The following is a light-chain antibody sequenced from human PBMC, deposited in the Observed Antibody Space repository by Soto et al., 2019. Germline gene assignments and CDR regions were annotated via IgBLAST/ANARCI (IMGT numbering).Light chain of an antibody. V-gene: IGLV2-23*01. Sequence: QSALTQPASVSGSAGQSITITCTGSASNIGGYNLVSWYQHHAGKAPKVIIYENVKRPSGVSNRFSGSKSGTTASLTISGLHAEDEADYYCCSYVGATTYVFGGGTKLIVL. CDR2: ENV. J-gene: IGLJ1*01. CDR3: CSYVGATTYV. CDR1: ASNIGGYNL.